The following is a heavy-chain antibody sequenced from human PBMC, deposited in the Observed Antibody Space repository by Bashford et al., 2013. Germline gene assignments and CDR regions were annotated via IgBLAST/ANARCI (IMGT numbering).Heavy chain of an antibody. CDR3: ARDINWNVDY. Sequence: GSLRLSCAASGFTFSSYAMSWVRQAPGKGLEWVSAISGSGGSTYYADSVRGRFTVSKDNSKNTVYLQMNSLRAEDTAVYYCARDINWNVDYWGQGTLVTVSS. J-gene: IGHJ4*02. D-gene: IGHD1-1*01. V-gene: IGHV3-23*01. CDR2: ISGSGGST. CDR1: GFTFSSYA.